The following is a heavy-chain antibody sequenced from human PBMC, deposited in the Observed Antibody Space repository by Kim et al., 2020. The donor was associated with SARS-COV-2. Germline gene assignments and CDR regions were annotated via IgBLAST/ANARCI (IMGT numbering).Heavy chain of an antibody. CDR2: IYHSGST. CDR1: GGSISSSNW. Sequence: SETLSLTCAVSGGSISSSNWWSWVRQPPGKGLEWIGEIYHSGSTNYNPSLKSRVTISVDKSKNQFSLKLSSVTAADTAVYYCARESGYYDSSGYYYSFFPYYYGMDVWGQGTTVTVSS. J-gene: IGHJ6*02. D-gene: IGHD3-22*01. V-gene: IGHV4-4*02. CDR3: ARESGYYDSSGYYYSFFPYYYGMDV.